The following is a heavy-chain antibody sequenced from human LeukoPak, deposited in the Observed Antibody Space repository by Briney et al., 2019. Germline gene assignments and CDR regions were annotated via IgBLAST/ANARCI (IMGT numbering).Heavy chain of an antibody. CDR1: GFTFSSYS. V-gene: IGHV3-21*01. CDR2: ISSSSSYI. D-gene: IGHD3-3*01. CDR3: AGSTYYDFWSGSIQGWFDP. J-gene: IGHJ5*02. Sequence: GGSPRLSCAASGFTFSSYSMNWVRQAPGKGLEWVSSISSSSSYIYYADSVKGRFTISRDNAKNSLYLQMNSLRAEDTAVYYCAGSTYYDFWSGSIQGWFDPWGQGTLVTVSS.